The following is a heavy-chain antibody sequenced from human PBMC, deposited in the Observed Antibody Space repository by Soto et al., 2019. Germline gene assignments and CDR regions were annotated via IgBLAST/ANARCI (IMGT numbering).Heavy chain of an antibody. CDR1: GFDFSSFS. J-gene: IGHJ6*02. V-gene: IGHV3-48*02. D-gene: IGHD2-2*01. CDR2: ISSSGTTI. CDR3: VRDGGVLPAPSFTYYGLDV. Sequence: EVQLVESGGGLVQPGGSLRLSCEASGFDFSSFSMNWVRQAPGKGLEWISYISSSGTTIYYAESVKGRFTISRDISLYLEMNWLTDEDTAVYYCVRDGGVLPAPSFTYYGLDVWGQGTTVIVS.